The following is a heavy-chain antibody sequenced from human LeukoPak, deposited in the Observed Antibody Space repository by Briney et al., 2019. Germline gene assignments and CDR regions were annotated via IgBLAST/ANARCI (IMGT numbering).Heavy chain of an antibody. CDR3: ARIVMLFSSGWYYFDY. D-gene: IGHD6-19*01. V-gene: IGHV4-34*01. CDR1: GGSFSGYY. CDR2: INHSGST. J-gene: IGHJ4*02. Sequence: SETLSLTCAVYGGSFSGYYWSWIRQPPGKGLEWIGEINHSGSTNYNPSLKSRVTISVDTSKNQFSLKLSSVTAAGTAVYYCARIVMLFSSGWYYFDYWGQGTLVTVSS.